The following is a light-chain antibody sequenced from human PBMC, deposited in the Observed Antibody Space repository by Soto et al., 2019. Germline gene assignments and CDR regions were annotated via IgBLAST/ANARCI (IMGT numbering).Light chain of an antibody. Sequence: EIVMTQSPATLSVSPGDRATLSCRAGQPLNNNVAWYQHKPGQAPRLLIYGASTRATGISARFSGSGSGTEFTLTISRLEHEDFAVYYCQQRSKWPITFGQGTRLEIK. CDR3: QQRSKWPIT. CDR1: QPLNNN. CDR2: GAS. J-gene: IGKJ5*01. V-gene: IGKV3-15*01.